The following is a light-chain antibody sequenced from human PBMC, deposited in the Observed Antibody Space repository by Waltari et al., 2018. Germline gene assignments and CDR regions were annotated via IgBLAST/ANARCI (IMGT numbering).Light chain of an antibody. V-gene: IGLV2-14*01. CDR2: EVV. J-gene: IGLJ1*01. CDR1: SSDVGGYDY. CDR3: SSFTSRNTLV. Sequence: QSALTQPASVSGSPGQSIPISCTGTSSDVGGYDYFSWYRQHPGKAPKLIIYEVVNRPSGISDRFSASKSGNTASLTISGLQPEDEADYYCSSFTSRNTLVFGIGTKVTVL.